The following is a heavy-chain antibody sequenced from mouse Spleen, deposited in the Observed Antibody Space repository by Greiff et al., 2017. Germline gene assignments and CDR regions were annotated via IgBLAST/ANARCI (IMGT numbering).Heavy chain of an antibody. CDR2: IYPGSGNT. J-gene: IGHJ3*01. CDR1: GYSFTSYY. CDR3: ASKGDYGNSWFAY. Sequence: VQLQQSGPELVKPGASVKISCKASGYSFTSYYIHWVKQRPGQGLEWIGWIYPGSGNTKYNQKFKGKATLTADKSSSTAYMQLSSLTSEDSAVYYCASKGDYGNSWFAYWGQGTLVTVSA. D-gene: IGHD2-1*01. V-gene: IGHV1-66*01.